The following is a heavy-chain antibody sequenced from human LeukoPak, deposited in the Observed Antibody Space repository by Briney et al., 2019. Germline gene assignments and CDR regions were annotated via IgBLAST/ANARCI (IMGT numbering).Heavy chain of an antibody. Sequence: TGGSLRLSCAASGLTLSNYAMIWVRQAPGKGLEWVSSISASGGSTYYADSVKGRFTISRDNPKNTLYLQMSSLSAEDTAIYYCAKDSKRYPLDYYMDVWGKGTTVTVSS. V-gene: IGHV3-23*01. D-gene: IGHD1-14*01. CDR1: GLTLSNYA. CDR2: ISASGGST. CDR3: AKDSKRYPLDYYMDV. J-gene: IGHJ6*03.